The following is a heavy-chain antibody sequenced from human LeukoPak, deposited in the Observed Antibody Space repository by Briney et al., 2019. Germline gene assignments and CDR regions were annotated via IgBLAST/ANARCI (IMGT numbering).Heavy chain of an antibody. D-gene: IGHD3-10*01. Sequence: PSETLSLTCAVYGGSFSGYYWSWIRQPPGKGLEWIGEINHSGSTNYNPSLKSRVTISVDTSKNQFSLKPSSVTAADTAVYYCARTDGSGSYMGYYFDYWGQGTLVTVSS. CDR3: ARTDGSGSYMGYYFDY. J-gene: IGHJ4*02. CDR1: GGSFSGYY. V-gene: IGHV4-34*01. CDR2: INHSGST.